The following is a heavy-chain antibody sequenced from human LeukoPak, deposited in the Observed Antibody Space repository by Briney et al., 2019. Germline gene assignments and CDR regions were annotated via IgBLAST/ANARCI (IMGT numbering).Heavy chain of an antibody. Sequence: GGSLRLSCAASGFTFSSYWMTWVRQAPGKGLEWVANIKHDGTDKNYVNSVKGRFTISRDSAKNSLYLQMNSLRSQDTAVYYCAKGGAVSSKSITMIRGTRRYYYYMDVWGKGTTVTISS. CDR1: GFTFSSYW. D-gene: IGHD3-10*01. V-gene: IGHV3-7*03. CDR2: IKHDGTDK. J-gene: IGHJ6*03. CDR3: AKGGAVSSKSITMIRGTRRYYYYMDV.